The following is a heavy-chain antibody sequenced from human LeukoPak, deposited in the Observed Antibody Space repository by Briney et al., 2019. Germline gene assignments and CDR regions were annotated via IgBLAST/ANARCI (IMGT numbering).Heavy chain of an antibody. D-gene: IGHD6-6*01. Sequence: GGSLRLSCAASGFNVINNYMTWVRQAPGKGLEWVSVISSGGSKYYADSVKGRFTISRDNSKNNLYLQMNSLRAEDTAVYYCARASPADYYGLDVWGQGTTVTVSS. J-gene: IGHJ6*02. V-gene: IGHV3-66*01. CDR3: ARASPADYYGLDV. CDR2: ISSGGSK. CDR1: GFNVINNY.